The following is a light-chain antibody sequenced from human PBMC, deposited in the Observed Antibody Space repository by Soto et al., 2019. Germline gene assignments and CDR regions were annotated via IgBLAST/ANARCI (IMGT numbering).Light chain of an antibody. CDR2: DAS. CDR1: QSVSNW. V-gene: IGKV1-5*01. Sequence: EILMTQSPSTLSASVGDRVTITCRASQSVSNWLAWYQQKPGKAPKLLIDDASSLESGVPSRFSGSGSGTEFTLTISSLQPDDFATYYCQQYDSYPWTFGQGTKVDIK. CDR3: QQYDSYPWT. J-gene: IGKJ1*01.